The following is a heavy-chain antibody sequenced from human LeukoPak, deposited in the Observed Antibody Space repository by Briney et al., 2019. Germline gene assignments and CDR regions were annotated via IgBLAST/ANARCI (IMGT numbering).Heavy chain of an antibody. CDR2: VSYDGSNK. CDR1: GFTFSSYG. CDR3: ATLWQLVGGVFDY. Sequence: GGSLRLSCAASGFTFSSYGMHWVRQAPGKGLEWVAAVSYDGSNKYYADSVKGRFTISRDNSKNTLYLQMNSLRAEDTAVYYCATLWQLVGGVFDYWGQGTLVTVSS. V-gene: IGHV3-30*03. D-gene: IGHD6-6*01. J-gene: IGHJ4*02.